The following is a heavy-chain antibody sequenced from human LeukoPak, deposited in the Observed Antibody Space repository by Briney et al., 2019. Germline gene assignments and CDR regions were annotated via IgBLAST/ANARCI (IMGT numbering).Heavy chain of an antibody. CDR2: INLNSGGT. CDR1: GYTFTGYY. CDR3: ARDMVFGVVIGYYFDY. V-gene: IGHV1-2*02. J-gene: IGHJ4*02. D-gene: IGHD3-3*01. Sequence: ASVKVSCKASGYTFTGYYMHWVRQAPGQGLEWMGWINLNSGGTNYAQKFQGRVTMTRDTSISTAYMELSRLRSDDTAVYYCARDMVFGVVIGYYFDYWGQGTLVTVSS.